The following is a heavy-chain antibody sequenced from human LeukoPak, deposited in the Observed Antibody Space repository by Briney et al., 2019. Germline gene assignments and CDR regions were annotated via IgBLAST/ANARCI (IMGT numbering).Heavy chain of an antibody. V-gene: IGHV3-23*01. CDR3: AKDPPPFVVVTAILGTDAFDI. CDR1: GFTFSNQA. J-gene: IGHJ3*02. CDR2: ISGSGGST. D-gene: IGHD2-21*02. Sequence: SGGSLRLSCAASGFTFSNQAMSWVRQAPGKGLEWVSAISGSGGSTYYADSVKGRFTISRDNSKNTLYLQMNSLRAEDTAVYYCAKDPPPFVVVTAILGTDAFDIWGQGTMVTVSS.